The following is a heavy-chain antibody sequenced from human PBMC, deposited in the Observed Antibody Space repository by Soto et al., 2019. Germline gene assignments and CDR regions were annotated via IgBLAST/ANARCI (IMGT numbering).Heavy chain of an antibody. V-gene: IGHV3-23*01. Sequence: EVHLLESGGALVQPGGSLRLSCAASGFTFSSCAMGWVRQAPGKGLEWVSDISDSGGSTYYADAVKGRFTICRDNPKSTLYLQMNSLRAEDTAVYYCGKGRSYYYYYGVDVWGQGTTVTVSS. CDR1: GFTFSSCA. CDR2: ISDSGGST. CDR3: GKGRSYYYYYGVDV. J-gene: IGHJ6*02. D-gene: IGHD1-26*01.